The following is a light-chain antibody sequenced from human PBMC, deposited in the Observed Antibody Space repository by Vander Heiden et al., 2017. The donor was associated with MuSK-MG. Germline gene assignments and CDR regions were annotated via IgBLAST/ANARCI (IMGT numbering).Light chain of an antibody. CDR1: QSISSY. Sequence: IQMTQSPSSLSASIGDRVTITCRASQSISSYLNWYQQKPGKAPKLLIYAVSDLQSGVPSTFSGRGSGTDFTLTISRLQPEDFATYYCQQSFITPPTFGQGTKVEIK. J-gene: IGKJ1*01. V-gene: IGKV1-39*01. CDR3: QQSFITPPT. CDR2: AVS.